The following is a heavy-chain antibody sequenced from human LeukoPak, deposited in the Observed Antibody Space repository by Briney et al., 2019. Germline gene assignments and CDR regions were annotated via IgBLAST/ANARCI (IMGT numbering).Heavy chain of an antibody. D-gene: IGHD2-21*01. V-gene: IGHV4-34*01. CDR3: ARSKPRLGRNYYYYYMDV. CDR2: INHSGST. Sequence: SETLSLTCAVYGGSFSGYYWSWTRQPPGKGLEWIGEINHSGSTNYNPSLKSRVTISVDTSKNQFSLKLSSVTAADTAVYYCARSKPRLGRNYYYYYMDVWGKGTTVTVSS. CDR1: GGSFSGYY. J-gene: IGHJ6*03.